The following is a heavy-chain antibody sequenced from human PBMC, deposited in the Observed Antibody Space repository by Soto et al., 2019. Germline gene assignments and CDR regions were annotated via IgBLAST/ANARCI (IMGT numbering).Heavy chain of an antibody. CDR1: GGSFSGYY. J-gene: IGHJ6*03. Sequence: SETLSLTCAVYGGSFSGYYWSWIRQPPGKGLEWIGEIYHSGSTNYNPSLKSRVTISVDKSKNQFSLKLSSVTAADTAAYYCAGATMVREETDAYYYYYMDVWGKGTTVTVSS. V-gene: IGHV4-34*01. CDR3: AGATMVREETDAYYYYYMDV. CDR2: IYHSGST. D-gene: IGHD3-10*01.